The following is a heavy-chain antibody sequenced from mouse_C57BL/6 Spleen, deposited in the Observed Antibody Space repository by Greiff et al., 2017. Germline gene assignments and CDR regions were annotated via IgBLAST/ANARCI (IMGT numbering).Heavy chain of an antibody. CDR2: IHPNSGST. J-gene: IGHJ4*01. V-gene: IGHV1-64*01. CDR1: GYTFTSYW. CDR3: AREGITTVDAMDY. D-gene: IGHD1-1*01. Sequence: LVESGAELVKPGASVKLSCKASGYTFTSYWMHWVKQRPGQGLEWIGMIHPNSGSTNYNEKFKSKATLTVDKSSSTAYMQLSSLTSEDSAVYYCAREGITTVDAMDYWGQGTSVTVSS.